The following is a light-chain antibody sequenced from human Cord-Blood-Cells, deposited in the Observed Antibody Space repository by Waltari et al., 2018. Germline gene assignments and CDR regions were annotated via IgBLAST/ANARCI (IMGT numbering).Light chain of an antibody. CDR3: QQRSNWPYT. Sequence: EIVLTQSPATLSLSPGERATLSCRASQSVSSYLAWYQQKPGQAPRLLIYDASNRATGIPARFSGSGSGTDVTLTISSREPEDCAVYYCQQRSNWPYTFGQGTNLEIK. CDR1: QSVSSY. CDR2: DAS. J-gene: IGKJ2*01. V-gene: IGKV3-11*01.